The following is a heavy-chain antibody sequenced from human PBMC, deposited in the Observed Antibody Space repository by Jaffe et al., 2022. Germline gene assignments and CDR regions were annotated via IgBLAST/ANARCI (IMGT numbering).Heavy chain of an antibody. CDR1: GGSISSSNW. V-gene: IGHV4-4*02. Sequence: QVQLQESGPGLVKPSGTLSLTCAVSGGSISSSNWWSWIRQPPGKGLEWIGEIYHSGSTNYNPSLKSRVTISVDKSKNQFSLKLSSVTAADTAVYYCATLLPQDSYGIDAFDIWGQGTMVTVSS. J-gene: IGHJ3*02. CDR3: ATLLPQDSYGIDAFDI. CDR2: IYHSGST. D-gene: IGHD5-18*01.